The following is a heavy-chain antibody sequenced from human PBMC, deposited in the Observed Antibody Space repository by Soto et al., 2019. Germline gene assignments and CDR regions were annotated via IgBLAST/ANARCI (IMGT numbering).Heavy chain of an antibody. CDR3: ARAGPNTYYDSSGYYS. V-gene: IGHV1-2*02. CDR2: INPNSGGT. J-gene: IGHJ4*02. Sequence: ASVKVSCKASGYTFTGYYIHWVRRAPGQGLEWMGWINPNSGGTNYAQKFQGRVTMTRDTSISTAYMELSRLRSDDTAVYYCARAGPNTYYDSSGYYSWGQGTLVTVSS. CDR1: GYTFTGYY. D-gene: IGHD3-22*01.